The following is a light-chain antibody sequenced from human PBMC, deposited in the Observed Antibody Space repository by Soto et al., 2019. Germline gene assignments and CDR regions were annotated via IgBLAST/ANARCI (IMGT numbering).Light chain of an antibody. V-gene: IGLV2-14*01. CDR1: SSDVGAHNF. CDR2: EVS. Sequence: QSALTQPASVSGSPGQSITISCTGTSSDVGAHNFVSWYQQHPGKAPKVMIYEVSNRPSGVSNRFSGSKSGNTASLTISGLQAEDEDDYYCNSYTNSAARVFGTGTKVTVL. J-gene: IGLJ1*01. CDR3: NSYTNSAARV.